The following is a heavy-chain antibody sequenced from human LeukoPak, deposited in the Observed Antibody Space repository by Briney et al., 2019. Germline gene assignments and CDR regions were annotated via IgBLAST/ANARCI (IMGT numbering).Heavy chain of an antibody. Sequence: GGSLRLSCAASRFTFSYYGMHWVRQAPGKGLEWVAVIWYDGSNKYYADSVKGRFTISRDNSKNTLHLQMNSLRAEDTAVYYCAKDGGYCSGGSCYSGAEYFQHWGQGTLVTVSS. CDR1: RFTFSYYG. J-gene: IGHJ1*01. CDR3: AKDGGYCSGGSCYSGAEYFQH. CDR2: IWYDGSNK. V-gene: IGHV3-33*06. D-gene: IGHD2-15*01.